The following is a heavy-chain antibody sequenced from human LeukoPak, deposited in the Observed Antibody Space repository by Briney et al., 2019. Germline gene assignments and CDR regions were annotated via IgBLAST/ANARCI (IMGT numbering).Heavy chain of an antibody. V-gene: IGHV4-38-2*02. CDR2: IYHSGST. CDR3: ASLIVPATGHWFDP. CDR1: GYSISSGYY. J-gene: IGHJ5*02. Sequence: PSETLSLTCTVSGYSISSGYYWGWIRQPPGKGLEWIGSIYHSGSTYYNPSLKSRVTISVDTSKNQFSLKLSSVTAADTAVYYCASLIVPATGHWFDPWGQGTLVTVSS. D-gene: IGHD2-2*01.